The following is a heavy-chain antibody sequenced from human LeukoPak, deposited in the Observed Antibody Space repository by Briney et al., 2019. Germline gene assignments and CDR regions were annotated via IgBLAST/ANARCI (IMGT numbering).Heavy chain of an antibody. CDR3: ARHRSGYRSGLLDY. J-gene: IGHJ4*02. V-gene: IGHV4-4*09. CDR1: GGSISSYY. D-gene: IGHD6-19*01. Sequence: SETLSLTCTVSGGSISSYYWSWIRQPPGEGLEWIGYIYTNWSTKYNPSLKSRVTISVDKSKNQFSLKLSSVTAADTAVYYCARHRSGYRSGLLDYWGQGTLVNVSS. CDR2: IYTNWST.